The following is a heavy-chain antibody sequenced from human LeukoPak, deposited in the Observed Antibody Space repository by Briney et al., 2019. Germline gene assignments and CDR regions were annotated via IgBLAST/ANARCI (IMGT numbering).Heavy chain of an antibody. CDR3: ARDFYDGFALDY. Sequence: GGSLRLSCAASGFTFSFYSMNWVRQAPGKGLEWVSFIFSSSTYIYYTDSVKGRFTISRDNARNSLYLQMDNLRAEDTGVYYCARDFYDGFALDYWGQGTLVTVSS. V-gene: IGHV3-21*03. D-gene: IGHD2/OR15-2a*01. J-gene: IGHJ4*02. CDR1: GFTFSFYS. CDR2: IFSSSTYI.